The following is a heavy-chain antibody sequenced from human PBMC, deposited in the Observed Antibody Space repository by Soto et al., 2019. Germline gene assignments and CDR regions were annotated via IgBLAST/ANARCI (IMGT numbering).Heavy chain of an antibody. V-gene: IGHV3-23*01. CDR1: GLTFGNYG. CDR2: ISGSGGGT. CDR3: AKLYYYGSWGGYFDY. D-gene: IGHD3-10*01. Sequence: EVQLLESGGGLVQPGGSLRLSCAASGLTFGNYGMSWVRQAPGKGLEWVSVISGSGGGTYYADSVKGRFTTSRDNSNSTLYLRMSGLTAEDTAVYYCAKLYYYGSWGGYFDYWGQGTLVTVSS. J-gene: IGHJ4*02.